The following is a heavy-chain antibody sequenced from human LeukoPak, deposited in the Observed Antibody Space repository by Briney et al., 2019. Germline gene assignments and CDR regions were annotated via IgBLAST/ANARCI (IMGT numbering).Heavy chain of an antibody. V-gene: IGHV1-69*05. J-gene: IGHJ4*02. D-gene: IGHD3-3*01. CDR3: ARTNAYYDFWSGYYY. CDR2: IIPIFGTA. CDR1: GGAFSSYA. Sequence: SVKVSCKASGGAFSSYAISWVRQAPGQGLEWMGGIIPIFGTANYAQKFQGRVTITTGESTSTAYMELSSLRSEDTAVYYCARTNAYYDFWSGYYYWGQGTLVTVSS.